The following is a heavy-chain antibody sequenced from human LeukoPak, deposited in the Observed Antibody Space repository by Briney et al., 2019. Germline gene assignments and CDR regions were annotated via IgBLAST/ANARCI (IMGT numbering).Heavy chain of an antibody. CDR3: ARETWYSSSWIPLNY. CDR1: GYTFTSYG. J-gene: IGHJ4*02. V-gene: IGHV1-18*01. D-gene: IGHD6-13*01. Sequence: ASVKVSCKASGYTFTSYGISWVRQAPGQGLEWMGWISAYNGNTNYAQKLQGRVTMTTDTSTSTAYMELRSLRSDDTAVYYCARETWYSSSWIPLNYWGQGTLVTVSS. CDR2: ISAYNGNT.